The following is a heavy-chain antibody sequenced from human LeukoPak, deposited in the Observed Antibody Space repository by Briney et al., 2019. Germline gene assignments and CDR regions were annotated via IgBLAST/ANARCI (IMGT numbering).Heavy chain of an antibody. CDR2: IIPILGIA. Sequence: ASVKVSCKASGGAFISYAISWVRQAPGQGLEWMGRIIPILGIANYAQKFQGRVTITADKSTSTAYMELSSLRSEDTAVYYCARDLAMIVVVTDDAFDIWGQGTMVTVSS. CDR3: ARDLAMIVVVTDDAFDI. D-gene: IGHD3-22*01. CDR1: GGAFISYA. J-gene: IGHJ3*02. V-gene: IGHV1-69*04.